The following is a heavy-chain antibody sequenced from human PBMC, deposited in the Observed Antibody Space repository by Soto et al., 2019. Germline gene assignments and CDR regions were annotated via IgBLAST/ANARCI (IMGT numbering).Heavy chain of an antibody. CDR1: GFTFDDYA. V-gene: IGHV3-9*01. J-gene: IGHJ4*02. D-gene: IGHD5-18*01. CDR3: AKALSGYTYGPIDY. CDR2: ISWNSNSI. Sequence: LRLSCAASGFTFDDYAMHWVRQAPGKGLEWVSVISWNSNSIGYVDSVKGRFTVSRDNAKNSLYLQMNSLRAEDTALYYCAKALSGYTYGPIDYWGQGTLVTVSS.